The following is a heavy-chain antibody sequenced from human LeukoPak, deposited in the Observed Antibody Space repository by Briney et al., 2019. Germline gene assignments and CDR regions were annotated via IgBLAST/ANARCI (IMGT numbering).Heavy chain of an antibody. V-gene: IGHV4-39*01. D-gene: IGHD3-16*01. J-gene: IGHJ4*02. Sequence: SKTLSLTCTVSGGSISSSSYYWGWIRQPPGKGLEWIGSIYYSGSTYYNPSLKSRVTISVDTSKNQFSLKLSSVTAADAAVYYCARFPLGRGNIWVYFDYWGQGTLVTVSS. CDR2: IYYSGST. CDR3: ARFPLGRGNIWVYFDY. CDR1: GGSISSSSYY.